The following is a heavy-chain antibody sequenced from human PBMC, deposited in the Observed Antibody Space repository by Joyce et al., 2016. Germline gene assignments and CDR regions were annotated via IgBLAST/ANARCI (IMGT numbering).Heavy chain of an antibody. CDR1: GYNFISYS. J-gene: IGHJ5*02. CDR3: ARDSRKWLVP. CDR2: IKAESGKI. D-gene: IGHD1-14*01. V-gene: IGHV1-3*01. Sequence: QVHLVQSGAEVKQPGASVKVSCKTSGYNFISYSINWVRQAPGRRLEWMGCIKAESGKIEYSQKYQGRVTITRDTSARTAYMEVSSLRSEDTAGYYCARDSRKWLVPWGQGTLVTVSS.